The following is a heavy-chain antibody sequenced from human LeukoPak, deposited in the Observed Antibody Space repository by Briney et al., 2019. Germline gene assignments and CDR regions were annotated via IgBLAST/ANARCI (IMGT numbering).Heavy chain of an antibody. CDR1: GYTLTGYC. CDR3: ARAYSRGIDY. V-gene: IGHV1-2*02. D-gene: IGHD1-26*01. Sequence: ASVKVSCKASGYTLTGYCMHWVRQAPGQGLEWLGWINTKSGATNYAQKFQGRVTMTRDTSISTAYMELSRLRSDDTAVYYCARAYSRGIDYWGQGTLVTVSS. CDR2: INTKSGAT. J-gene: IGHJ4*02.